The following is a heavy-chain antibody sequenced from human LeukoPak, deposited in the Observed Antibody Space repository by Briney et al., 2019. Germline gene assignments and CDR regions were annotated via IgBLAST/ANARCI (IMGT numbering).Heavy chain of an antibody. CDR2: ISASGGST. J-gene: IGHJ4*02. D-gene: IGHD3-22*01. CDR1: GFTFSSYW. Sequence: GGSLRLSCAASGFTFSSYWMNWARQAPGKGLEWVSGISASGGSTYYADAVKGRFTISRDNPKNTLSLQMNSLRAEDTAVYYCAITYYYDTSGSSYYFDYWGQGTLVTVSS. V-gene: IGHV3-23*01. CDR3: AITYYYDTSGSSYYFDY.